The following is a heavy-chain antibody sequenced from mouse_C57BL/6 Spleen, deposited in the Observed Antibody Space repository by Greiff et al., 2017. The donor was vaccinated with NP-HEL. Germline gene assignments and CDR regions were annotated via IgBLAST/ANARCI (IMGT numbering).Heavy chain of an antibody. CDR3: TLNWEEAWFAY. J-gene: IGHJ3*01. Sequence: EVKLMESGGGLVQPGGSMKLSCVASGFTFSNYWMNWVRQSPEKGLEWVAQIRLKSDNYATHYAESVKGRFTISRDDSKSSVYLQMNNLRAEDTGIYYCTLNWEEAWFAYWGQGTLVTVSA. V-gene: IGHV6-3*01. CDR2: IRLKSDNYAT. CDR1: GFTFSNYW. D-gene: IGHD4-1*01.